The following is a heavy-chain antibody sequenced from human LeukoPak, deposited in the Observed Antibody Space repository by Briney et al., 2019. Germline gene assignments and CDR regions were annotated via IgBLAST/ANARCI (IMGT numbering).Heavy chain of an antibody. D-gene: IGHD1-26*01. CDR2: IIPILGIA. V-gene: IGHV1-69*04. CDR3: ARGAYSGSYVLDY. CDR1: GGTFSSYA. Sequence: ASVKVSCKASGGTFSSYAISWVRQAPGQGLEWMVRIIPILGIANYAQKFQGRVTITADKSTSTAYMELSSLRSEDTAVYYCARGAYSGSYVLDYWGQGTLVTVSS. J-gene: IGHJ4*02.